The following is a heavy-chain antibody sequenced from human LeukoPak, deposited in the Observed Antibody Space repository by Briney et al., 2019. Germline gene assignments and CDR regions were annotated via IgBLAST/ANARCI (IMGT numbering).Heavy chain of an antibody. D-gene: IGHD6-13*01. Sequence: PSETLSLTCTVSGGSISSYFWSWIRQPAGKGLEWIGRIDTSGSTNYNPSLKSRVTMSVDRSKNQFSLKLSSVTAADTAVYYCARDTGYGNSWPRENYYYYMDVWGKGTTVTVSS. V-gene: IGHV4-4*07. CDR3: ARDTGYGNSWPRENYYYYMDV. CDR1: GGSISSYF. J-gene: IGHJ6*03. CDR2: IDTSGST.